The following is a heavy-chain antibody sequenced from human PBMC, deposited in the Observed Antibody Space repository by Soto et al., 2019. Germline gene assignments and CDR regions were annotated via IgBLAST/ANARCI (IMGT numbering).Heavy chain of an antibody. J-gene: IGHJ4*02. CDR3: ARFGGNSYGYSDY. D-gene: IGHD5-18*01. V-gene: IGHV4-30-4*01. Sequence: SETLSLTCTVSGGSISSGDYYWSWIRQPPGKGLEWIGYIYYSGSTYYNPSLKSRVTISVDTSKNQFSLKLSSVTAADTAVYYCARFGGNSYGYSDYWGQETLVPVSS. CDR1: GGSISSGDYY. CDR2: IYYSGST.